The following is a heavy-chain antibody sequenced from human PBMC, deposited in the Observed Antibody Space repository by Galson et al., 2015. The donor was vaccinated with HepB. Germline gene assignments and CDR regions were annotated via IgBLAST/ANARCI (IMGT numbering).Heavy chain of an antibody. CDR3: AGQNWNNQYYYYYGMDV. Sequence: ETLSLTCTVSGGSITISTYYWGWIRQPPGKGLEWIGSIYYSGSTHYNPSLKSRVTMSVATSKNQFSLKLSSVTAADTAVYYCAGQNWNNQYYYYYGMDVWGQGTTVTVSS. J-gene: IGHJ6*02. CDR2: IYYSGST. V-gene: IGHV4-39*01. D-gene: IGHD1/OR15-1a*01. CDR1: GGSITISTYY.